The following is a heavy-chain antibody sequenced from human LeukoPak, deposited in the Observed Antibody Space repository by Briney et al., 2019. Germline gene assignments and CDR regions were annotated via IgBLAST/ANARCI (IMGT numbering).Heavy chain of an antibody. CDR3: ARGPISRTMLPFFDY. CDR2: IYHSGST. CDR1: GGSISSGGYP. J-gene: IGHJ4*02. V-gene: IGHV4-30-2*01. Sequence: SETLSLTCAVSGGSISSGGYPWSWIRQPPGKGLEWIGYIYHSGSTYYNPSLKSRVTISVDRSKNQFSLKLSSVTAADTAVYYCARGPISRTMLPFFDYWGQGTLVTVSS. D-gene: IGHD3-10*02.